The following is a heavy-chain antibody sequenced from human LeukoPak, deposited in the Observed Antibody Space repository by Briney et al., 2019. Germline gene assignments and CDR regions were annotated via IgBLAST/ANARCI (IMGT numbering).Heavy chain of an antibody. CDR1: GGSFSGYY. V-gene: IGHV4-34*01. CDR3: ARTPDDAFDI. J-gene: IGHJ3*02. CDR2: INHSGST. Sequence: PSETLSLTCAVYGGSFSGYYWSWIRQPPGKGLEWIGEINHSGSTNYNPSLKSRVTISVDTSKNQFSLKFTSVTAADTAVYYCARTPDDAFDIWGQGTMVTVSS.